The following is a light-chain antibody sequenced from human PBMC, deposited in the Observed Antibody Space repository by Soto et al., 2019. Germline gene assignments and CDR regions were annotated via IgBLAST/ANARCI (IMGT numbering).Light chain of an antibody. V-gene: IGLV2-8*01. Sequence: QSALTQPPSASGSPGQSVTISCTGTSSDIGGYNYVSWYQQHPGKAPKLMIYEVSKRPSGVPDRFSGSKSGNTASLTVSGLQAEDEADYYCRPYAGSNNYVFGSGTKVTV. CDR2: EVS. CDR3: RPYAGSNNYV. J-gene: IGLJ1*01. CDR1: SSDIGGYNY.